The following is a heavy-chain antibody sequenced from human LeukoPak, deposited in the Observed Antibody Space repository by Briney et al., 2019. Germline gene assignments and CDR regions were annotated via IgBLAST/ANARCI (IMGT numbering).Heavy chain of an antibody. CDR3: ARDLFTYYDSSGLRF. V-gene: IGHV1-2*02. Sequence: ASVKVSCKASGYTFTGYYMHWVRQAPGQGLEWMGWINPNSGGTNYAQKFQGRVTMTRDTSISTAYMELSRLRSDDTAVYYCARDLFTYYDSSGLRFWGQGTLVTVSS. J-gene: IGHJ4*02. D-gene: IGHD3-22*01. CDR1: GYTFTGYY. CDR2: INPNSGGT.